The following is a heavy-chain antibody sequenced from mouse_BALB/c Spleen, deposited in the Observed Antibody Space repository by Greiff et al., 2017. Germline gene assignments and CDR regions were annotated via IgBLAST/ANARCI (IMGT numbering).Heavy chain of an antibody. CDR2: ISSGGGST. CDR3: ARHEDRYDVGHWYFDV. Sequence: DVHLVESGGGLVKPGGSLKLSCAASGFAFSSYDMSWVRQTPEKRLEWVAYISSGGGSTYYPDTVKGRFTISRDNAKNTLYLQMSSLKSEDTAMYYCARHEDRYDVGHWYFDVWGAGTTVTVSS. V-gene: IGHV5-12-1*01. J-gene: IGHJ1*01. CDR1: GFAFSSYD. D-gene: IGHD2-14*01.